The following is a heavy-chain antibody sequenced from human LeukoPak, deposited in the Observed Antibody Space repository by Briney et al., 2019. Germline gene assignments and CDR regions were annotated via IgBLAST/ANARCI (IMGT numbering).Heavy chain of an antibody. Sequence: SETLSLTCAVYGGSFSGYYWSWIRQPPGKGLEWIGEINHSGSTNYNPSPKSRVTISVDTSKNQFSLKLNSVTPEDTAVYYCARDRPSADNWFDPWGQGTLVTVSS. J-gene: IGHJ5*02. CDR1: GGSFSGYY. V-gene: IGHV4-34*01. CDR2: INHSGST. CDR3: ARDRPSADNWFDP.